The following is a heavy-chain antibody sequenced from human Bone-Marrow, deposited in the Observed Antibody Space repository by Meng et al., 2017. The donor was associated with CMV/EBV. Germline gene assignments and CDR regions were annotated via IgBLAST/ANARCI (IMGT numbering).Heavy chain of an antibody. D-gene: IGHD2-2*03. Sequence: GESLIISCTASGFTFGDYAMSWVRQAPGKGLEWVGFIRSKAYGGTTEYAASVKGRFTISSDDSKSIAYLQMNSLRAEDTAVYYCAVGYCGSTSCPFDYWGQGTLVTVSS. CDR3: AVGYCGSTSCPFDY. V-gene: IGHV3-49*04. CDR2: IRSKAYGGTT. J-gene: IGHJ4*02. CDR1: GFTFGDYA.